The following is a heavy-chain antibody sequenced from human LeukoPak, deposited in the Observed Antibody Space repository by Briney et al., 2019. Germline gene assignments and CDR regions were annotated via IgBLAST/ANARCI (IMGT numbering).Heavy chain of an antibody. CDR3: ARDSQGSGSYLGIYFDY. Sequence: PGGSLRLSCAASEFTFSSYWMSWGRQAPGKGLEWGANIKQDGSEKYYVDSMKGRFTISRDNAKTSLYLKMNSLRAEDTAVYYCARDSQGSGSYLGIYFDYWGQGTLVTVSS. J-gene: IGHJ4*02. CDR2: IKQDGSEK. V-gene: IGHV3-7*04. D-gene: IGHD3-10*01. CDR1: EFTFSSYW.